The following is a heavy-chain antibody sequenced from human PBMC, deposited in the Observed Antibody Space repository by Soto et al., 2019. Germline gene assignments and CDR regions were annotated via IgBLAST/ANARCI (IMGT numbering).Heavy chain of an antibody. CDR1: GFTFSSYA. CDR3: AGEYGDSIFYYYYGMDV. CDR2: ISYDGSNK. V-gene: IGHV3-30-3*01. J-gene: IGHJ6*02. D-gene: IGHD4-17*01. Sequence: QVQLVESGGGVVQPGRSLRLSCAASGFTFSSYAMHWVRQAPGKGLEWVAVISYDGSNKYYADSVKGRFTISRDNSKNTLYLQMNSLRAEDTAVYYCAGEYGDSIFYYYYGMDVWGQGTTVTVSS.